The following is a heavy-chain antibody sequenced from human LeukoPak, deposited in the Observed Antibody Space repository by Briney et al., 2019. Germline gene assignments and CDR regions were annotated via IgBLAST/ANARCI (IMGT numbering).Heavy chain of an antibody. J-gene: IGHJ6*02. V-gene: IGHV4-30-4*01. CDR1: GGSISSGDYY. D-gene: IGHD2-15*01. CDR2: IYYSGST. Sequence: PSETLSLTCTVSGGSISSGDYYWSWIRQPPGKGLEWIGYIYYSGSTYYNPSLKSRVTISVDTSKNQFSLKLSSVTAADTAVYYCARDLDSPPDYYGMDVWGQGTTVTVSS. CDR3: ARDLDSPPDYYGMDV.